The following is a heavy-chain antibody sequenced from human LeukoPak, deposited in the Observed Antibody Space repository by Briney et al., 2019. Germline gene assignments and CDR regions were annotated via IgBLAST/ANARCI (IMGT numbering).Heavy chain of an antibody. D-gene: IGHD3-22*01. Sequence: GGSLRLSCAASGFTFSSYAMHWVRQAPGKGLEWVAVISYDGSNKYYADSVKGRFTISRDNSKNTLYLQMNSLRAEDTAVYYCARDRGNYYDSSGSFDYWGQGTLVIVSS. CDR2: ISYDGSNK. CDR1: GFTFSSYA. J-gene: IGHJ4*02. CDR3: ARDRGNYYDSSGSFDY. V-gene: IGHV3-30*04.